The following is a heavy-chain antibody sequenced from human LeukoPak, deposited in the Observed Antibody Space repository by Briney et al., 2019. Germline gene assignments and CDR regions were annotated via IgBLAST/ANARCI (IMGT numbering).Heavy chain of an antibody. CDR2: INPSAGST. D-gene: IGHD3-3*01. V-gene: IGHV1-46*03. CDR3: ALPKTYYDFWSGYYPGYFQH. Sequence: ASVKVSCKASGYTFTSYYMHWVRQAPGPGHEWMGIINPSAGSTSYAQKFQCRVTMTRDTSTSTVYMELSSLRSEDTAVYYCALPKTYYDFWSGYYPGYFQHWGQGSLVTVSS. CDR1: GYTFTSYY. J-gene: IGHJ1*01.